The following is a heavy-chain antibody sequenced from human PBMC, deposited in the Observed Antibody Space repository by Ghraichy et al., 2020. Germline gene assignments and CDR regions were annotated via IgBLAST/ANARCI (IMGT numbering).Heavy chain of an antibody. CDR1: GGSFSGYY. D-gene: IGHD3-22*01. CDR3: ARGDPYYYDSSGYQHRGGYFDY. V-gene: IGHV4-34*01. J-gene: IGHJ4*02. Sequence: SETLSLTCAVYGGSFSGYYWSWIRQPPGKGLEWIGEINHSGSTNYNPSLKSRVTISVDTSKNQFSLKLSSVTAADTAVYYCARGDPYYYDSSGYQHRGGYFDYWGQGTLVTVSS. CDR2: INHSGST.